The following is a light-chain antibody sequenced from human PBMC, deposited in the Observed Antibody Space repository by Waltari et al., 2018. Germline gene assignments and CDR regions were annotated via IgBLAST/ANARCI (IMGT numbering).Light chain of an antibody. Sequence: EIVLTQSPGTLSLSPGERATLSCRASQSVTSISLTWYPQKLGQAPRLLSYGTSSRATGIPDRLSGSGSGTDFTLTISRLEPEDFAVYYCQQYDGEVVTFGGGTKVEI. CDR1: QSVTSIS. J-gene: IGKJ4*01. V-gene: IGKV3-20*01. CDR2: GTS. CDR3: QQYDGEVVT.